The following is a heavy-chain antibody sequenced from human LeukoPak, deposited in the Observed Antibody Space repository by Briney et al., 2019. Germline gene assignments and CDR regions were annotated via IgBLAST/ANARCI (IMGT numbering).Heavy chain of an antibody. CDR1: GFTFSTYG. CDR3: TRQPERSSGLYSDAFDI. J-gene: IGHJ3*02. Sequence: GGSLRLSCAASGFTFSTYGMHWVRQAPGKGLEWVSFIRYDGNNKYYGDSVKGRFTISRDNSKNTLYLQMNSLRAEDTAVYYCTRQPERSSGLYSDAFDIWGQGTMVAVSS. D-gene: IGHD6-19*01. V-gene: IGHV3-30*02. CDR2: IRYDGNNK.